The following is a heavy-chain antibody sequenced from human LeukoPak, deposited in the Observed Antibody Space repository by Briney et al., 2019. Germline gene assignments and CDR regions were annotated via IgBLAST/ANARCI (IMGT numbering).Heavy chain of an antibody. Sequence: PSETLSLTCAVYGGSFSGYYWSWIRQPPGKGLEWIGEINHSGSTNYNPSLKSRVTISADTSKNQFSLKLSSVTAADTAVYYCARARALRYCSGGSCYSPFDYWGQGTLVTVSS. CDR3: ARARALRYCSGGSCYSPFDY. V-gene: IGHV4-34*01. J-gene: IGHJ4*02. D-gene: IGHD2-15*01. CDR1: GGSFSGYY. CDR2: INHSGST.